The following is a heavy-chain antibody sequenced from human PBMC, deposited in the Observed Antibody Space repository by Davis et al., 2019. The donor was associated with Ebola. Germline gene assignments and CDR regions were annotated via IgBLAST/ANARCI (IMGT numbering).Heavy chain of an antibody. Sequence: PGGSLRLSCAASGFTFSSYGMYWVRQAPGKGLDWVASIWYDGGDKHYAASVKGRFTISRDNSKNTVYLQMNSLRGEDTAVYYCAREGRYSYLEYWGQGTRVTVSS. CDR2: IWYDGGDK. V-gene: IGHV3-33*01. J-gene: IGHJ4*02. CDR1: GFTFSSYG. CDR3: AREGRYSYLEY. D-gene: IGHD1-26*01.